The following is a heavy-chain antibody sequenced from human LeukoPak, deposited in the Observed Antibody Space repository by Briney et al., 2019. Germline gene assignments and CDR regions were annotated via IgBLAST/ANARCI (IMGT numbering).Heavy chain of an antibody. Sequence: SENLSLTGTGAGVSISSGDYEWSWIRQPPGKGVGWIGYIDSSPSTYSTPSLQSRVTISVDTSKNHSSLTLSSVTAADTAVSSCATSPNYYGSGSYYNGSYWGQGTLVTVSS. CDR2: IDSSPST. CDR1: GVSISSGDYE. D-gene: IGHD3-10*01. J-gene: IGHJ4*02. CDR3: ATSPNYYGSGSYYNGSY. V-gene: IGHV4-30-4*01.